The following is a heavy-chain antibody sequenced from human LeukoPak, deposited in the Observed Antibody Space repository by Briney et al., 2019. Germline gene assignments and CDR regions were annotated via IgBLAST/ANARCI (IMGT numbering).Heavy chain of an antibody. Sequence: GGSLRLSCAASGFTFSSYGMPWVRQAPGKGLEWVAVIWYDGSNKYYADSVKGRFTISRDNAKNSLYLQMNSLRAEDTAVYYCARETDYWGQGTLVTVSS. CDR2: IWYDGSNK. V-gene: IGHV3-33*01. J-gene: IGHJ4*02. CDR3: ARETDY. CDR1: GFTFSSYG.